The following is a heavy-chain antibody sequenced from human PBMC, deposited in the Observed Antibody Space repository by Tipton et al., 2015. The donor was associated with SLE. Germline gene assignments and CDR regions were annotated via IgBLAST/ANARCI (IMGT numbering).Heavy chain of an antibody. V-gene: IGHV4-61*09. CDR3: ARAPYSSSSVRFDP. CDR1: GGSISSGSYY. CDR2: MSTSGST. J-gene: IGHJ5*02. D-gene: IGHD6-6*01. Sequence: TLSLTCTVSGGSISSGSYYWSWIRQTAGKGLEWIGYMSTSGSTNYNPSLKSRVTISVDTSKNQFSLKLSSVTAADTAVYYCARAPYSSSSVRFDPWGQGTLVTVSS.